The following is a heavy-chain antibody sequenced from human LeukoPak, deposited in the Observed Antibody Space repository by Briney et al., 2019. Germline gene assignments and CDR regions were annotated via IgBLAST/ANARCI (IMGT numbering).Heavy chain of an antibody. Sequence: QPGGSLRLSCAASGFTFDDYAMHWVRQAPGKGLEWVSGISWNSGSIGYADSVKGRFTISRDNAKNSLYLQMNSLRAVDTAVYYCARVRKDYYYYYMDVWGKGTTVTVSS. CDR2: ISWNSGSI. V-gene: IGHV3-9*01. CDR1: GFTFDDYA. CDR3: ARVRKDYYYYYMDV. J-gene: IGHJ6*03.